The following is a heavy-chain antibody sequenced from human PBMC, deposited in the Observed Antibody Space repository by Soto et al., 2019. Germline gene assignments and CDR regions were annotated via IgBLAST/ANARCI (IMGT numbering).Heavy chain of an antibody. Sequence: QVQLQESGPGLVKPSQTLSLTCTVSGGSISSGGYYWSWIRQHPGKGLEWIGYIYYSGSTYYNPSLKSRVTISVDTSKNQFSLKLSSVTAADTAVYYCARGAVAGLRPWVDFDYWGQGTLVTVSS. D-gene: IGHD6-19*01. CDR3: ARGAVAGLRPWVDFDY. V-gene: IGHV4-31*03. J-gene: IGHJ4*02. CDR2: IYYSGST. CDR1: GGSISSGGYY.